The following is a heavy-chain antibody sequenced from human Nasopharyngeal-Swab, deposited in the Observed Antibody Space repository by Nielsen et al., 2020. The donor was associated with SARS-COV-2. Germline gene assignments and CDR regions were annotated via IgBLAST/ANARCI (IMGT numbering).Heavy chain of an antibody. D-gene: IGHD2-15*01. CDR1: GFTFSSYA. Sequence: GESLKISCAASGFTFSSYAMSWVRQAPGKGLEGVSAISGSGGSTYYADSVKGRFTISRDNSKNTLYLQMNSLRAEDTAVYYCAKVADIVVVVAAPNFDYWGQGTLVTVSS. J-gene: IGHJ4*02. CDR3: AKVADIVVVVAAPNFDY. CDR2: ISGSGGST. V-gene: IGHV3-23*01.